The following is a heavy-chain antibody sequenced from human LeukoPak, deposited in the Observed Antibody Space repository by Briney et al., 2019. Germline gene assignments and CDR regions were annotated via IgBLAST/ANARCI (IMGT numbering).Heavy chain of an antibody. CDR1: GFTFSDYW. CDR3: ARWRGSTSERSDY. D-gene: IGHD2-2*01. J-gene: IGHJ4*02. V-gene: IGHV3-7*01. Sequence: GGSLRLSCTAAGFTFSDYWMTWVRQAPGKGLEWVANIKQDGSAKYYVDSVKGRFTISRDNAKNSLYLQMDSLRVEDTATYYCARWRGSTSERSDYWGQGTLVTVSS. CDR2: IKQDGSAK.